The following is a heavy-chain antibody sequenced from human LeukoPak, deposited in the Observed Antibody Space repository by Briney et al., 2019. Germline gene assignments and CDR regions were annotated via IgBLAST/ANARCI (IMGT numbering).Heavy chain of an antibody. CDR2: ISSSSSYI. CDR3: ASFYCSSTSCFRFFDY. CDR1: GFTFSSYS. Sequence: PGGSLRLSCAASGFTFSSYSMNWVRQAPGKGLEWVSSISSSSSYIYYADSVKGRFTISRDNAKNSLYLQMNSLRAEDTAVYYCASFYCSSTSCFRFFDYWGQGTLVTVSS. D-gene: IGHD2-2*01. V-gene: IGHV3-21*01. J-gene: IGHJ4*02.